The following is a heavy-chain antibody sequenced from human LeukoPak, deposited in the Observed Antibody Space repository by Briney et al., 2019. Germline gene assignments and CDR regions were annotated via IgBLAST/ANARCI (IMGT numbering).Heavy chain of an antibody. CDR1: GGSISGYH. CDR2: IYCSGST. D-gene: IGHD4-17*01. Sequence: SETLSLTCTVSGGSISGYHWSWIRQPPGKGLEWIGNIYCSGSTNYNPSLKSRVTISVDTSKDQFSLKLSSVTAADTAVYYCARSTVTAAPLFYWGQGTLVTVSS. J-gene: IGHJ4*02. V-gene: IGHV4-59*01. CDR3: ARSTVTAAPLFY.